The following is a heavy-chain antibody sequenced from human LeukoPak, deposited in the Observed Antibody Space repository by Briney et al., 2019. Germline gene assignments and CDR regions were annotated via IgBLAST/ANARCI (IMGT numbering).Heavy chain of an antibody. V-gene: IGHV4-59*11. CDR1: GASITTHF. CDR3: AREAPTGIDY. CDR2: IYSSGST. J-gene: IGHJ4*02. Sequence: SETLSLTCTVYGASITTHFWTWIRQPPGKGLEWIGYIYSSGSTNYNPSLKSRVTISVDTSKNPFSLRLSSVTTADTAMYYCAREAPTGIDYWGQGTPVTVSS. D-gene: IGHD1-14*01.